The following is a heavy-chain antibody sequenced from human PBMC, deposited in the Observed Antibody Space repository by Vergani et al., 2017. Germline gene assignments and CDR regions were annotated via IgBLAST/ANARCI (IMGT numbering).Heavy chain of an antibody. Sequence: QLQLQESGPGLVKPSETLSLTCTVSGGSISSCSYYWGWIRQPPGKGLEWIGSIYYSGSTYYNPSLKSRVTISVDTSKTQFSLKLSSVTAADTAVYYSARLGYYTGSGNHFDYWGQGTLVTVSS. J-gene: IGHJ4*02. V-gene: IGHV4-39*01. CDR2: IYYSGST. CDR1: GGSISSCSYY. CDR3: ARLGYYTGSGNHFDY. D-gene: IGHD3-10*01.